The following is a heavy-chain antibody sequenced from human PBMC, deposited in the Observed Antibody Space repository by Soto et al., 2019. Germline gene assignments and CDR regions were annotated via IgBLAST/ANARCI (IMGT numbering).Heavy chain of an antibody. J-gene: IGHJ3*02. V-gene: IGHV3-23*01. CDR2: ISGSGGST. Sequence: PGGSLRLSCAASGFTFTNYAMNWVRQAPGKGLEWVSGISGSGGSTNYADSVKGRFTISRDNSKNTLYMQMNSLRAEDTAVYYCAKGARYYYGSGSYTIEIDAFDIWGQGAMVTVSS. D-gene: IGHD3-10*01. CDR1: GFTFTNYA. CDR3: AKGARYYYGSGSYTIEIDAFDI.